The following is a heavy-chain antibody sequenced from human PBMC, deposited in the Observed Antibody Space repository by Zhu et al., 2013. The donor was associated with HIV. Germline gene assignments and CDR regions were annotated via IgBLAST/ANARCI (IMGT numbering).Heavy chain of an antibody. CDR3: AQQRSYGGLSIWFDP. CDR1: GGTFSSYA. D-gene: IGHD3-3*02. Sequence: QVQLVQSGAEVKKPGSSVKVSCKASGGTFSSYAISWVRQAPGQGLEWMGWSSAYNGDTIYAQKFQDRVTMTTDRFTSTAYMELRSLTSDDTAVYYCAQQRSYGGLSIWFDPWGQGTLVTVSS. V-gene: IGHV1-18*01. J-gene: IGHJ5*02. CDR2: SSAYNGDT.